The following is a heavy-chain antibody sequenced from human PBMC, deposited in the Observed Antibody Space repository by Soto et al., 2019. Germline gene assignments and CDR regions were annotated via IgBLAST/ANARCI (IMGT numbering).Heavy chain of an antibody. D-gene: IGHD2-2*02. J-gene: IGHJ6*02. CDR3: ARQDDGYCSNTSCYTPVSHTTYGMDV. CDR2: IIPIFGTA. V-gene: IGHV1-69*13. CDR1: GGTFSSYA. Sequence: GASVKVSCKASGGTFSSYAISWVRQAPGQGLEWMGGIIPIFGTANYAQKFQGRVTITADESTSTAYMELSSLRSEDTAVYYCARQDDGYCSNTSCYTPVSHTTYGMDVWGQGTRSPSP.